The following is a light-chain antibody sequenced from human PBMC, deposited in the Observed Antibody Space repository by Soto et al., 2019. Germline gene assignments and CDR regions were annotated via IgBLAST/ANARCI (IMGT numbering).Light chain of an antibody. Sequence: QSVLTQPRSVSGSPGQSVTISCTGTSSDVGGYNYVSWYQQHPGKAPKLMIYDVSKRPSGVPDRFSGSKSGNTASLTISGLQAEDEADYYCCSYAGSSTLFGTGTKATVL. CDR2: DVS. CDR1: SSDVGGYNY. CDR3: CSYAGSSTL. J-gene: IGLJ1*01. V-gene: IGLV2-11*01.